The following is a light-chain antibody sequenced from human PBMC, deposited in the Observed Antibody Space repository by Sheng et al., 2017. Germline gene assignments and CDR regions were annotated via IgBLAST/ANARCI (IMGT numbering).Light chain of an antibody. Sequence: ETVMTQSPATLSVSPGERATLSCRASQSVSSNLARYQQKPGQAPRLLIYGASTRATGIPARFSGSGSGTEFTLTISSLQSEDFAVYYCQQYNNWPRTFGQGTKVEIK. J-gene: IGKJ1*01. CDR1: QSVSSN. CDR2: GAS. V-gene: IGKV3-15*01. CDR3: QQYNNWPRT.